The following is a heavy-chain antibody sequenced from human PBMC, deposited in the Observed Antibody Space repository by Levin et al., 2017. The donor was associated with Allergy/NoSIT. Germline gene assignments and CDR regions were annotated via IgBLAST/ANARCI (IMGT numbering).Heavy chain of an antibody. CDR3: ARDRKPYKYYGMDV. Sequence: GESLKISCAASAFTFSDHFMSWIRQAPGKGLEWVSYISDSGTTVFYADSVKGRFTISRDNAKNSLYLQMDSLRVEDTAVYYCARDRKPYKYYGMDVWGQGTTVTVSS. CDR2: ISDSGTTV. CDR1: AFTFSDHF. D-gene: IGHD3-10*01. J-gene: IGHJ6*02. V-gene: IGHV3-11*01.